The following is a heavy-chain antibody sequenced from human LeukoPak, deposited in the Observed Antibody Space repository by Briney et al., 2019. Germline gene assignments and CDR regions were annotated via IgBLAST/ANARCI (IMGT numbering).Heavy chain of an antibody. CDR2: IYPDDSDT. Sequence: GESLKTSCKGSGYRFTSYWIGWVRQMPGKGLEWMGIIYPDDSDTKYSPSFQGQVTISADKSISTAYLQWSSLKASDTAMYYCASPGVVTASGAFDIWGQGTMVSVSS. J-gene: IGHJ3*02. D-gene: IGHD2-21*02. CDR1: GYRFTSYW. CDR3: ASPGVVTASGAFDI. V-gene: IGHV5-51*01.